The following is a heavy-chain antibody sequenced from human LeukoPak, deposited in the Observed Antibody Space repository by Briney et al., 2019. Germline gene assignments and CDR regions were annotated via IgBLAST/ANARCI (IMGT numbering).Heavy chain of an antibody. J-gene: IGHJ6*03. CDR2: IIPIFGTA. D-gene: IGHD4-17*01. Sequence: SVKVSCKASGGTFSSYAISWLRQAPEQGLEWMGGIIPIFGTANYAQKFQGRVTITADESTSTAYMELSSLRSEDTAVYYCARDDYDQNYYYYMDVWGKGTTVTVSS. CDR1: GGTFSSYA. V-gene: IGHV1-69*13. CDR3: ARDDYDQNYYYYMDV.